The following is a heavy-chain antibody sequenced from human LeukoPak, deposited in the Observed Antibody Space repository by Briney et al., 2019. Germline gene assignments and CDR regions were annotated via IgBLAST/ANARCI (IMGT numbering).Heavy chain of an antibody. CDR1: GASISSYY. D-gene: IGHD6-13*01. CDR3: ARQSSSWYGPGVAFDI. V-gene: IGHV4-4*07. J-gene: IGHJ3*02. Sequence: SETLSLTCTVSGASISSYYWSWIRQPAGKGLEWIGRIYTSGSTNYNPSLKSRVTMSVDTSKNQFSLKLSSVTAADTAVYYCARQSSSWYGPGVAFDIWGQGTMVTVSS. CDR2: IYTSGST.